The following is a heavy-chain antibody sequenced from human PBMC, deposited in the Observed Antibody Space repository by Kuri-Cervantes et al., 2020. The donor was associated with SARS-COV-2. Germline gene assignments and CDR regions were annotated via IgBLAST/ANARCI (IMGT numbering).Heavy chain of an antibody. J-gene: IGHJ6*02. D-gene: IGHD6-13*01. CDR1: GFTFSSYA. Sequence: GESLKISCAASGFTFSSYAMHWVRQAPGKGLEWVAVISYDGSNKYYADSVKGRFTISRDNSENTLYLQMNSLRAEDTAVYYCARGYSSSWYGNYGMDVWGQGTTVTVSS. CDR3: ARGYSSSWYGNYGMDV. V-gene: IGHV3-30-3*01. CDR2: ISYDGSNK.